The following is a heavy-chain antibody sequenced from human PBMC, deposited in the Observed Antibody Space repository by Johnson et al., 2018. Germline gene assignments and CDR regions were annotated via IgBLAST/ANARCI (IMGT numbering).Heavy chain of an antibody. Sequence: VQLVQSGGGVVQPGRSLRLSCAASGFTFSSYAMHWVRQAPGKGLEWVAVISYDGSNKYYADSVKGRFTISRDNSKNTLDLQMNSLGAEDTAVYYCAKDWEIAAVVTGGYCHHWGQGSLVTVSS. CDR3: AKDWEIAAVVTGGYCHH. J-gene: IGHJ1*01. CDR1: GFTFSSYA. D-gene: IGHD6-13*01. CDR2: ISYDGSNK. V-gene: IGHV3-30-3*01.